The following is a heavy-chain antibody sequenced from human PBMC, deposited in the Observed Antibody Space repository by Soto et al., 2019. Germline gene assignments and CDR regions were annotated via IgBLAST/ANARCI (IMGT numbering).Heavy chain of an antibody. CDR3: ATDLYSSSSYYYYGMDV. D-gene: IGHD6-6*01. Sequence: SETLALTCAVSGGSISSSNWGSWVRQPPGKGLEWIGEIYHSGSTNYNPSLKSRVTISVDKSKNQFPLKLSSVTAADTAVYYCATDLYSSSSYYYYGMDVWGQGTTVTVSS. V-gene: IGHV4-4*02. J-gene: IGHJ6*02. CDR1: GGSISSSNW. CDR2: IYHSGST.